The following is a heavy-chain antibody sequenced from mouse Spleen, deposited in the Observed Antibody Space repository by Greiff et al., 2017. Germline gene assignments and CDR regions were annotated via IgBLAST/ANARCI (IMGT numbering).Heavy chain of an antibody. V-gene: IGHV1-7*01. Sequence: VQRVETGAELAKPGASVKLSGKASGYTVTSYWMHWGKQRPGQGLEGIGYINPSSGYTKYNQKFKDKATLTADKSSSTAYMQLGSLTYEDSAVYYCARTCGNYLPWYFDVWGAGTTVTVSS. CDR2: INPSSGYT. J-gene: IGHJ1*01. CDR3: ARTCGNYLPWYFDV. D-gene: IGHD2-1*01. CDR1: GYTVTSYW.